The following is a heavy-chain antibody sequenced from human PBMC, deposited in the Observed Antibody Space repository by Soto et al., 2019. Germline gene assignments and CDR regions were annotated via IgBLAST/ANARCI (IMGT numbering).Heavy chain of an antibody. CDR2: IYYSGST. J-gene: IGHJ5*02. D-gene: IGHD2-15*01. Sequence: SETLSLTCTVSGGSISSSSYYWGWIRQPPGKGLEWIGSIYYSGSTYYNPSLKSRVTISVDTSKNQFSLKLSSVTAADTAVYYCARTRSRGYCSGGSCSTNWFDPWGQGTLVTVSS. V-gene: IGHV4-39*01. CDR1: GGSISSSSYY. CDR3: ARTRSRGYCSGGSCSTNWFDP.